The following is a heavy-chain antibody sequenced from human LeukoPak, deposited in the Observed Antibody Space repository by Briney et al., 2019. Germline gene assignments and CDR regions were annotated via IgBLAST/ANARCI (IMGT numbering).Heavy chain of an antibody. CDR2: INHSGIT. D-gene: IGHD5-18*01. CDR1: GGSFSGYF. CDR3: ARSGTALDFDY. Sequence: SETLSLTCAVYGGSFSGYFWSWIRQPPGKGLEWIGEINHSGITHYNPFLKSRVTISVDTSKNQFSLKMNSVTAADTAVYYCARSGTALDFDYWGQGTLLTVSS. V-gene: IGHV4-34*01. J-gene: IGHJ4*02.